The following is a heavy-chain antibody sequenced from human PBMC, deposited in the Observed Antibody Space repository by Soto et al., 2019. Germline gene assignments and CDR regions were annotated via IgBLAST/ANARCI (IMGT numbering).Heavy chain of an antibody. J-gene: IGHJ6*02. V-gene: IGHV1-18*01. Sequence: QVQLVQSGGEVKKPGASVKLSCTASGYTFTSYGISCLRQAPGQGLQWMGWISAYDGKTNYAQNVQGRVTLTTDTSTRTAYIYLGRLRSDHPAVYYCARGLDVSYFNSMDVWAQATTFDVAS. CDR2: ISAYDGKT. CDR3: ARGLDVSYFNSMDV. CDR1: GYTFTSYG.